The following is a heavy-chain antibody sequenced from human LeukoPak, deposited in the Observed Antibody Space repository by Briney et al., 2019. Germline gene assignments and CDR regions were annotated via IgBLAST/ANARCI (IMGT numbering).Heavy chain of an antibody. CDR1: GYTFTGYY. CDR3: ARNYYDSSGYYGDY. Sequence: GASVKVSCKASGYTFTGYYMHWVRQAPGQGLEWMGWINPNSGGTNYAQKFQGRVTMTRDTSISTAYMELRSLRSDDTAVYYCARNYYDSSGYYGDYWGQGTLVTVSS. D-gene: IGHD3-22*01. CDR2: INPNSGGT. J-gene: IGHJ4*02. V-gene: IGHV1-2*02.